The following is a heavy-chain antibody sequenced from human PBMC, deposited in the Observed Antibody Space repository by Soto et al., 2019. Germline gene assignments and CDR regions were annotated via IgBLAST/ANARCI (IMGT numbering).Heavy chain of an antibody. CDR1: GYSFATSG. D-gene: IGHD3-22*01. CDR3: ARAGQYYDSSGYAD. CDR2: ISAYNGNT. V-gene: IGHV1-18*01. Sequence: QVKLVQSGTEVKKPGASMKVSCKASGYSFATSGISWVRQAPGQGLEWMGWISAYNGNTNYDQKRQDIIIMTTDTSTSTAYLELRSLRSDDTAVYYCARAGQYYDSSGYADWGQGTLVTVSS. J-gene: IGHJ4*02.